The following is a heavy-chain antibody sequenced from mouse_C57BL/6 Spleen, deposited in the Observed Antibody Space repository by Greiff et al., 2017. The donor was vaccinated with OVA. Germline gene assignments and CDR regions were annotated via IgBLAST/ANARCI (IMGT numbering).Heavy chain of an antibody. V-gene: IGHV1-50*01. CDR1: GYTFTSYW. CDR2: IDPSDSYT. CDR3: ARGFSYYAMDY. J-gene: IGHJ4*01. Sequence: VQLQQPGAELVKPGASVKLSCKASGYTFTSYWMQWVKQRPGQGLEWIGEIDPSDSYTNYNQKFKGKATLTVDTSSSTAYMQLSSLTSEDSAVYYCARGFSYYAMDYWGQGTSVTVSS.